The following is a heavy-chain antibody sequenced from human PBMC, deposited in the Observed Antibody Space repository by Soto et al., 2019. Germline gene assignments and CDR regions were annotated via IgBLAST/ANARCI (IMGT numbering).Heavy chain of an antibody. D-gene: IGHD6-13*01. J-gene: IGHJ5*02. Sequence: SVKVSCKASGGTFSSYAISWVRQAPGQGLEWMGGIIPIFGTANYAQKFQGRVTITADESTSTAYMELSSLRSEDTAVYYCARVLRVRVAAAGPPRGNWFDPWGQGTQVTVSS. CDR3: ARVLRVRVAAAGPPRGNWFDP. CDR1: GGTFSSYA. V-gene: IGHV1-69*13. CDR2: IIPIFGTA.